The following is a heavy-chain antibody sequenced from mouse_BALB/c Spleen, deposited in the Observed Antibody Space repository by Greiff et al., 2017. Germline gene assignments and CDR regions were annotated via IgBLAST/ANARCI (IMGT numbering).Heavy chain of an antibody. CDR2: IRNKANGYTT. CDR3: ARAMITTERLYAMDY. V-gene: IGHV7-3*02. D-gene: IGHD2-4*01. CDR1: GFTFTDYY. J-gene: IGHJ4*01. Sequence: EVQVVESGGGLVQPGGSLRLSCATSGFTFTDYYMSWVRQPPGKALEWLGFIRNKANGYTTEYSASVKGRFTISRDNSQSILYLQMNTLRAEDSATYYCARAMITTERLYAMDYWGQGTSVTVSS.